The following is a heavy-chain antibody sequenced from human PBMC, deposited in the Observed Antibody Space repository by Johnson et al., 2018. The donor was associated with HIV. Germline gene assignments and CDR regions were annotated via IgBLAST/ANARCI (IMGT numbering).Heavy chain of an antibody. J-gene: IGHJ3*02. D-gene: IGHD6-13*01. CDR2: IWYDGSNK. CDR3: AKGKDSSSSYALDI. V-gene: IGHV3-33*06. Sequence: QVQLVESGGGLIQPGRSLRLSCAASGFTFNSYGMHWVRQAPGKGLEWVAVIWYDGSNKYYADSVKGRFTISRDNSKNTLYLQMISLRAEDTAVYYCAKGKDSSSSYALDIWGQGTMVTVSS. CDR1: GFTFNSYG.